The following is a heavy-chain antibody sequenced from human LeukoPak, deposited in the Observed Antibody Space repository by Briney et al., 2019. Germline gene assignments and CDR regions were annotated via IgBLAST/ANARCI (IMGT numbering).Heavy chain of an antibody. CDR3: TAHGKIVVVAPRGKGENWFDP. V-gene: IGHV3-15*01. D-gene: IGHD2-15*01. CDR2: IKSKTDGGTT. Sequence: PGGSLRLSCAASGFTFSNAWMSWVRQAPGKGLEWVGRIKSKTDGGTTDYAAPVKGRFTISRDDSKNTLYLQMNSLKSEDTAVYYCTAHGKIVVVAPRGKGENWFDPWGQGTLVTVSS. CDR1: GFTFSNAW. J-gene: IGHJ5*02.